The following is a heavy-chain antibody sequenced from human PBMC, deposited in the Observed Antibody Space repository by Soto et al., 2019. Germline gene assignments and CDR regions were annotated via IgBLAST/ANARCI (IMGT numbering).Heavy chain of an antibody. J-gene: IGHJ6*02. D-gene: IGHD2-21*02. CDR3: QSRCGGDCLQSYSAHSYYGLDV. CDR2: IYWDDDK. CDR1: GFSLSTIGVG. V-gene: IGHV2-5*02. Sequence: QITLKESGPTLVKPTQTLTLTCTFSGFSLSTIGVGVGWIRQPPGKALEWLALIYWDDDKRYSPSLKSRLTVTKDTSKIQVGLTKTNMDPVDTATYWVQSRCGGDCLQSYSAHSYYGLDVWGQGTTVTVSS.